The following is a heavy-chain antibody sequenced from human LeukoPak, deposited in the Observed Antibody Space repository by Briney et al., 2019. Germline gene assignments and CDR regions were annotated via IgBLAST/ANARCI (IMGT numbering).Heavy chain of an antibody. CDR2: ISSSSYI. V-gene: IGHV3-21*01. D-gene: IGHD6-13*01. CDR1: GFTFSSYS. CDR3: ARWLSSSWYFDY. J-gene: IGHJ4*02. Sequence: PGGSLRLSCAASGFTFSSYSMNWVRQAPGKGLEWVSSISSSSYIYYADSVKGRFTISRDNAKNSLYLQMNSLRAEDTAVYYCARWLSSSWYFDYWGQGTLVTVSS.